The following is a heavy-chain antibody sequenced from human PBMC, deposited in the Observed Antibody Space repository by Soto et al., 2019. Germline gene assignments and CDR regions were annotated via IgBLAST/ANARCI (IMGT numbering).Heavy chain of an antibody. D-gene: IGHD2-8*01. CDR2: IYPGDSDT. CDR3: ARLRKYCTNGVCYGYFDY. V-gene: IGHV5-51*01. Sequence: PGESLKISCKGSGYSFTNYWIGWVRQMPGNGLEWMGIIYPGDSDTRYSPSFQGQVTISADKSISTAYLQWSSLKASDTAMYYCARLRKYCTNGVCYGYFDYWGQGTLVTVSS. CDR1: GYSFTNYW. J-gene: IGHJ4*02.